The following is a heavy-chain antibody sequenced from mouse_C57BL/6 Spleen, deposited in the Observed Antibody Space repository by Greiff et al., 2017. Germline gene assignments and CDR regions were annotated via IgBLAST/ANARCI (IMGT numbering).Heavy chain of an antibody. CDR2: LNPNNGGT. D-gene: IGHD2-4*01. CDR1: GYTFTDYN. Sequence: EVQLQQSGPELVKPGASVKIPCKASGYTFTDYNMDWVKQSHGKSLELIGDLNPNNGGTIYNQKLKGKAPLTVAQSSSTAYIELRSLTSDDTAVYYRARRPIYYDYDRVPYYYARDYWGQGTSVTVSS. CDR3: ARRPIYYDYDRVPYYYARDY. J-gene: IGHJ4*01. V-gene: IGHV1-18*01.